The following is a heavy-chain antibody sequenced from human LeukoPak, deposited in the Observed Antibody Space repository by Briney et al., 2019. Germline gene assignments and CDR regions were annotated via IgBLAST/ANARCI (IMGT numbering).Heavy chain of an antibody. J-gene: IGHJ4*02. D-gene: IGHD3-22*01. CDR3: ARLGYDSSGYPPGY. Sequence: SETLSLTCAVYGGSFSGYYWSWIRQPPGKGLEWIGEINHSGSTNYNPSLKSRVTISVDTSKNQFSLKLSSVTAADTAVYYCARLGYDSSGYPPGYWGQGTLVTVSS. CDR1: GGSFSGYY. V-gene: IGHV4-34*01. CDR2: INHSGST.